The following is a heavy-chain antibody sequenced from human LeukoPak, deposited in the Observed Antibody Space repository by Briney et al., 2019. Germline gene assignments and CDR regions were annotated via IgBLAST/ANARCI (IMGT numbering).Heavy chain of an antibody. V-gene: IGHV5-51*01. J-gene: IGHJ4*02. CDR1: GYSFTSYW. CDR2: IYPGDSDT. D-gene: IGHD3-22*01. Sequence: GESLKISCKGSGYSFTSYWVGWVRQMPGKGLEWMGIIYPGDSDTRYSPSFQGQVTISADKSTSTAYLQWSSLKASDTAMYYCARYDRYYYDTCFDYWGQGTLVTVSS. CDR3: ARYDRYYYDTCFDY.